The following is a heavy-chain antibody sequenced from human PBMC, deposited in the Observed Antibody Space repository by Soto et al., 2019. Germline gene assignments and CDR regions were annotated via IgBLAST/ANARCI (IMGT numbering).Heavy chain of an antibody. J-gene: IGHJ4*02. CDR3: AXTDGYCSGGSCYDAFDY. CDR1: GFSLSTSGMC. CDR2: IDWDDDK. D-gene: IGHD2-15*01. V-gene: IGHV2-70*01. Sequence: SGPTLVNPTQTLTLTCTFSGFSLSTSGMCVSWIRQPPGKALEWLALIDWDDDKYYSTSLKTRLTISKDTSKNQVVLTMTNMDPVDTATYYCAXTDGYCSGGSCYDAFDYWGQGTLVTVSS.